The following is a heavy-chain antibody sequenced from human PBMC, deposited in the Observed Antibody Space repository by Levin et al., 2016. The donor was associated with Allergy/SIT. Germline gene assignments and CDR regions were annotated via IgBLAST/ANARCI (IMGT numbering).Heavy chain of an antibody. J-gene: IGHJ5*02. CDR3: ARAVVPAARSWFDP. V-gene: IGHV4-59*04. CDR1: GFTFSDYY. Sequence: ESLKISCAASGFTFSDYYMSWIRQPPGKGLEWIGNIYYSGSTYYNPSLNSRVTISVDTSKNQFSLKLTSVTAADTAMYYCARAVVPAARSWFDPWGQGTLVTVSS. D-gene: IGHD2-2*01. CDR2: IYYSGST.